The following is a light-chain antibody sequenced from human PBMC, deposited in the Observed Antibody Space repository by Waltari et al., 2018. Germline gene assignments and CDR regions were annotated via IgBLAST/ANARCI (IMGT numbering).Light chain of an antibody. CDR3: QQYNDWPLT. CDR2: AAS. J-gene: IGKJ4*01. CDR1: HSVGTH. V-gene: IGKV3-15*01. Sequence: EIVMTQSPIILSVSPGERATLSCRPSHSVGTHLAWYQQRPGQPPRLVIFAASTRATGVPVRFSGSGYGTELTLTISSLQSEDFAVYYCQQYNDWPLTFGGGT.